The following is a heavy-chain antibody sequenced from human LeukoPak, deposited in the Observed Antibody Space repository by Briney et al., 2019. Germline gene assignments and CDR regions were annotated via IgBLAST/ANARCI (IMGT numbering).Heavy chain of an antibody. D-gene: IGHD3-9*01. CDR1: GFTFSNAW. V-gene: IGHV3-15*01. CDR2: IKSKTDGGTT. CDR3: TTENYDILTGYFPFDY. J-gene: IGHJ4*02. Sequence: NPGGSLRLSRAASGFTFSNAWMSWVRQAPGKGLEWVGRIKSKTDGGTTEYAAPVKGRFTISRDDSKNTLYLQMNSLKTEDTAVYYCTTENYDILTGYFPFDYWGQGTLVTVSS.